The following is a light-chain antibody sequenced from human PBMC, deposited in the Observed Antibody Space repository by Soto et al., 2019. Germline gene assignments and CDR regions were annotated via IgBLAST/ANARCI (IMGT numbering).Light chain of an antibody. CDR1: QSVSSSY. Sequence: EIVLTQSPGTLSLSPGDRATLSCRASQSVSSSYLAWYQQKPGQAPGLLIYGASSRATGIPDRFSGSGSGTDFTLTISRLEPEDFAVYYCQQYRTFGQGTKVDIK. CDR3: QQYRT. CDR2: GAS. V-gene: IGKV3-20*01. J-gene: IGKJ1*01.